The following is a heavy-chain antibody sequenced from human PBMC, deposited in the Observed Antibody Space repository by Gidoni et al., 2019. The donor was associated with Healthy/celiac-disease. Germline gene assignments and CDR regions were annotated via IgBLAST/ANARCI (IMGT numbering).Heavy chain of an antibody. D-gene: IGHD5-18*01. CDR1: GFTFSRYA. CDR3: AKGSRASYGENYFDY. V-gene: IGHV3-23*01. CDR2: ISGSGGST. Sequence: EVQLLESGRGLVQPGGSLRLSCAASGFTFSRYAMSCVRQAPGKGLEWVSAISGSGGSTYYADSVKGRFTISRDNSKNTMYLQMNSLRAEDTAVYYCAKGSRASYGENYFDYWGQGTLVTVSS. J-gene: IGHJ4*02.